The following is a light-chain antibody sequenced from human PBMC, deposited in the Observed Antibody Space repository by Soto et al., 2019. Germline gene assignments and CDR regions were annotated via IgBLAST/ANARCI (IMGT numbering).Light chain of an antibody. CDR2: GAS. Sequence: DIPMTQSPSSLSASVGDRVTITCRASESISSYLTWYQQKPGKAPKLLIYGASSLQSGVPSRFSGSGSGTDFTLTISRLEPEDFAVYYCQQYGSSPPYTFGQGTKLEIK. J-gene: IGKJ2*01. V-gene: IGKV1-39*01. CDR3: QQYGSSPPYT. CDR1: ESISSY.